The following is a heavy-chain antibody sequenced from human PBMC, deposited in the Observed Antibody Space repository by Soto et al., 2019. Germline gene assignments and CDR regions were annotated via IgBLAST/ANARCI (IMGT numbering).Heavy chain of an antibody. D-gene: IGHD3-16*01. CDR1: GGSISSYY. J-gene: IGHJ4*02. Sequence: TSETLSLTCTVSGGSISSYYWSWIRQPPGKGLEWIGYIYYSGSTNYNPSLKSRVTISVDTSKNQFSLKLSSVTAADTDVYYCARLWGDDYWGQGTLVTVSS. V-gene: IGHV4-59*08. CDR3: ARLWGDDY. CDR2: IYYSGST.